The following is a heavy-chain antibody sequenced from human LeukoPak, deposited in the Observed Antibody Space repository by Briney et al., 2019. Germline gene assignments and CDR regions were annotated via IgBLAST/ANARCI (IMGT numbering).Heavy chain of an antibody. V-gene: IGHV3-53*01. Sequence: GGSLRLSCAASGYTVSSNYMSWVRQAPGKGLEWVSIIYSGGSTYYADSVKGRFTISRDNSKNTLYLQMNSLRAEDTAVYYCARYSGSYYYGMDVWGQGTTVTVSS. D-gene: IGHD1-26*01. J-gene: IGHJ6*02. CDR2: IYSGGST. CDR3: ARYSGSYYYGMDV. CDR1: GYTVSSNY.